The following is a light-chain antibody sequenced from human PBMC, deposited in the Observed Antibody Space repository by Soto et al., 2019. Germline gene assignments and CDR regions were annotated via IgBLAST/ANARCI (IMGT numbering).Light chain of an antibody. CDR1: QSVSPY. J-gene: IGKJ3*01. CDR2: GAS. V-gene: IGKV3-20*01. Sequence: EIVLTQSPGTLSLSPGERATLSCRASQSVSPYLAWYQHKPCQPPRLLIYGASSRATGIPDRFSGSGSGTDFTLTISTLEPEDFAVYYCQQYGSSPPFTFGPGTKVDIK. CDR3: QQYGSSPPFT.